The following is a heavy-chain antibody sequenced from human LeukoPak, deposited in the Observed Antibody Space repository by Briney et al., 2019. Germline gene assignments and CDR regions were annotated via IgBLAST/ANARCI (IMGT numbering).Heavy chain of an antibody. J-gene: IGHJ4*02. CDR1: GYTFSSYG. D-gene: IGHD1-26*01. CDR3: ARCTDSGSYSDY. Sequence: GASVKVSCTASGYTFSSYGISWVRQAPGQGLEWMGWISAYNGNRNYAQKVQGRVTLTTDTSTSTAYMDLRSLRSDDTAVYYCARCTDSGSYSDYWGQGTLVTVSS. V-gene: IGHV1-18*01. CDR2: ISAYNGNR.